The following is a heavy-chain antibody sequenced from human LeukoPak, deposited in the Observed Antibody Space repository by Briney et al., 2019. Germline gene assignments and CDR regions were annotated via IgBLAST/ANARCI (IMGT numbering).Heavy chain of an antibody. CDR3: ARDLVTVTKGFDI. CDR2: ISYIGST. D-gene: IGHD4-17*01. J-gene: IGHJ3*02. CDR1: TDSFSGHY. V-gene: IGHV4-59*11. Sequence: PSETLSLTCAVSTDSFSGHYWTWIRQPPGKGLEWIGDISYIGSTNYNPSLKSRVTISIDTSKNQFSLKLSSVTAADTAVYYCARDLVTVTKGFDIWGQGTMVSVSS.